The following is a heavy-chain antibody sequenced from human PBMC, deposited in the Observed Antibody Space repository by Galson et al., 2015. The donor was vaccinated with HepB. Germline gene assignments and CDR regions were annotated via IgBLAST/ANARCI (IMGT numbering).Heavy chain of an antibody. CDR1: GFTFSSYG. D-gene: IGHD4-17*01. CDR3: AKDVGEVETVTGYFDY. Sequence: SLRLSCAASGFTFSSYGMHWVRQAPGKGLEWVAFIRYDGSNKYYADSVKGRFTISRDNSKNTLYLQMNSLRAEDTAVYYCAKDVGEVETVTGYFDYWGQGTLVTVSS. V-gene: IGHV3-30*02. J-gene: IGHJ4*02. CDR2: IRYDGSNK.